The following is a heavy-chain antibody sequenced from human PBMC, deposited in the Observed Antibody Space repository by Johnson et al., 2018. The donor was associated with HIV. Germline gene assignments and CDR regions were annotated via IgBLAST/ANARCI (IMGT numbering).Heavy chain of an antibody. CDR2: IKSKTDGGTT. CDR1: GFTFSNAW. J-gene: IGHJ3*02. V-gene: IGHV3-15*01. D-gene: IGHD3-9*01. CDR3: TTDFTDYDILTGYYAFDI. Sequence: EVQLVESGGGLVQPGGSLRLSCAASGFTFSNAWMSWVRQAPGKGLEWVGRIKSKTDGGTTDYAAPVKGRFTISRDDSKNTLYLQMNSLKTEAPAVYYCTTDFTDYDILTGYYAFDIWGQGTMVTVSS.